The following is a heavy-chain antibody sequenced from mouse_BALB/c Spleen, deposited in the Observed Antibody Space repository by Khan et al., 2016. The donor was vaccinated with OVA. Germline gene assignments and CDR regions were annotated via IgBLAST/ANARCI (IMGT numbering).Heavy chain of an antibody. CDR2: INYSGNT. V-gene: IGHV3-2*02. Sequence: EVQLQESGPGLVKPSQSLSLTCTVTGYSITSEYAWNWIRQFPGNKLEWMGYINYSGNTSFNPSLKSRTSITRDTSKNQFFLQLNSVTTEDTATYYAARKDYYDYDPFPYWGQGTLVTVSA. J-gene: IGHJ3*01. CDR3: ARKDYYDYDPFPY. CDR1: GYSITSEYA. D-gene: IGHD2-4*01.